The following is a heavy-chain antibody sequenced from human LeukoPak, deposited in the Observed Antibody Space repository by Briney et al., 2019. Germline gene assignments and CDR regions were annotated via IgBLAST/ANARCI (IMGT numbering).Heavy chain of an antibody. D-gene: IGHD3-16*01. CDR2: ISAYNGKT. J-gene: IGHJ4*02. V-gene: IGHV1-18*01. CDR3: AREEGGI. Sequence: ASVKVSCKASGYTFTSYDISWVRQAPGQGLEWMGWISAYNGKTNYAQKFQGRVTMTRDTSISTAYMELSRLRSDDTAVYYCAREEGGIWGQGTLVTVSS. CDR1: GYTFTSYD.